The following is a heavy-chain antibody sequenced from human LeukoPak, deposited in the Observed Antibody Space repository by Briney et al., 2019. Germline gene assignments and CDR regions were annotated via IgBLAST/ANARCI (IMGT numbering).Heavy chain of an antibody. CDR3: ARGGSPPEALGDAFDI. D-gene: IGHD1-26*01. CDR1: GFTFSSHW. Sequence: PGGSLRLSCVVSGFTFSSHWMHWVRRAPGKGLVWVSRVSSDGSSTMCADSVQGRFTISRDSAKNTLYLQMNSLRAGDTAVYYCARGGSPPEALGDAFDIWGQGTMVTVSS. J-gene: IGHJ3*02. V-gene: IGHV3-74*03. CDR2: VSSDGSST.